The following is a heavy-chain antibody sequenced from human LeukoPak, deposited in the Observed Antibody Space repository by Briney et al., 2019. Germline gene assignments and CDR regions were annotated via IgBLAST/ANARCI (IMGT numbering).Heavy chain of an antibody. V-gene: IGHV1-18*01. Sequence: ASVKVSCKASGYTFTSYGISWVRQAPGQGLEWMGWISAYNGNTNYAQKLQGRVTMTTDTSTSTAYMVLRSLRSDDTAVYYCARVDPPDDSSGYYYGFDYWGQGTLVTVSS. CDR2: ISAYNGNT. CDR3: ARVDPPDDSSGYYYGFDY. J-gene: IGHJ4*02. CDR1: GYTFTSYG. D-gene: IGHD3-22*01.